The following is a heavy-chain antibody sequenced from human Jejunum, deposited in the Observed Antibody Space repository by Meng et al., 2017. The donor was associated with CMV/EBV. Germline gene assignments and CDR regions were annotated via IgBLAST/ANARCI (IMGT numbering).Heavy chain of an antibody. D-gene: IGHD2-15*01. V-gene: IGHV3-23*01. CDR1: SA. CDR2: ISGNGVNT. CDR3: VISPQDIGLFIKTYDMDA. J-gene: IGHJ6*02. Sequence: SAMSWVRHAAGKWLEWVAAISGNGVNTYRADSVRGRFSISRDNSKNTLYLQMNSLRAEDTAIYYCVISPQDIGLFIKTYDMDAWGQGTTVTVSS.